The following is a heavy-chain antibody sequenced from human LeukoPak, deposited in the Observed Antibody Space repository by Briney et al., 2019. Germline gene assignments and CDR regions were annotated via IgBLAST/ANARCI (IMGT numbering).Heavy chain of an antibody. J-gene: IGHJ4*02. Sequence: ASVKVSCKASGYTFTDYDINWVRQATGQGLEWMGWMNPNSGNTGYTQKFQGRVTMTRNTSISTAYMELSSLSSEDTAVYYCARAELRYFDWPPGDYWGQGTLVTVSS. D-gene: IGHD3-9*01. CDR3: ARAELRYFDWPPGDY. CDR2: MNPNSGNT. V-gene: IGHV1-8*01. CDR1: GYTFTDYD.